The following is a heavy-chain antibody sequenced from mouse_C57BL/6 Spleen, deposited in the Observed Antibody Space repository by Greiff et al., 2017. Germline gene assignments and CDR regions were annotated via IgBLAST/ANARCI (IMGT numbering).Heavy chain of an antibody. Sequence: EVMLVESGGGLVKPGGSLKLSCAASGFTFSDYGMHWVRQAPEKGLEWVAYISSGRSTIYYADTVKGRFTISRDNAKNTLFLQMTSLRSEDTAMYYCARDYGSSYDAMDYWGQGTSVTVSS. CDR3: ARDYGSSYDAMDY. J-gene: IGHJ4*01. V-gene: IGHV5-17*01. CDR1: GFTFSDYG. CDR2: ISSGRSTI. D-gene: IGHD1-1*01.